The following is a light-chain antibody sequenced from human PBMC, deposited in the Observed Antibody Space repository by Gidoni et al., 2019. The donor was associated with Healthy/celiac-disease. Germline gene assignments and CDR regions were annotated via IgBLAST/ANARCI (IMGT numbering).Light chain of an antibody. CDR1: QSISSW. Sequence: DIQMTQSPSTLSASVGDRVTITCRASQSISSWLAWYQQKPGKAPKLLIYKASSLESGVPSRFSGSGSGTEFTLTISSLQPDDCATYYCQQYNSYPYTFXXXTKLEIK. CDR3: QQYNSYPYT. J-gene: IGKJ2*01. V-gene: IGKV1-5*03. CDR2: KAS.